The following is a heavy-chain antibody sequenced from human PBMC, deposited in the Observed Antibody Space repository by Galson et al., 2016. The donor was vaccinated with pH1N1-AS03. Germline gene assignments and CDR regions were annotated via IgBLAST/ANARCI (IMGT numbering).Heavy chain of an antibody. J-gene: IGHJ4*02. CDR3: ARDGPPQGISVAGSFDF. CDR2: ISTSSSSI. CDR1: GFPFSGYS. Sequence: SLRLSCAASGFPFSGYSMNWVRQAPGKGLEWVSFISTSSSSIYYADSEKGRFTISRDNAQNSLYLQMNSLRDEDTAVYYCARDGPPQGISVAGSFDFWGQGTLVTVSS. V-gene: IGHV3-21*01. D-gene: IGHD6-19*01.